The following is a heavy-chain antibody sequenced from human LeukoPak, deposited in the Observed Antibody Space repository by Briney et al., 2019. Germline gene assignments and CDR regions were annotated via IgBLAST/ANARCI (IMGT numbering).Heavy chain of an antibody. V-gene: IGHV3-23*01. D-gene: IGHD3-3*01. CDR3: AKEAELRFFSLHYYGMDV. J-gene: IGHJ6*02. CDR2: ISGSGGST. Sequence: SGGSLRLSCAASGFTFSSYAMCWVRQAPGKGLEWVSAISGSGGSTYYADSVKGRFTISRDNSKNTLYLQMNSLRAEDTAVYYCAKEAELRFFSLHYYGMDVWGQGPTVTVSS. CDR1: GFTFSSYA.